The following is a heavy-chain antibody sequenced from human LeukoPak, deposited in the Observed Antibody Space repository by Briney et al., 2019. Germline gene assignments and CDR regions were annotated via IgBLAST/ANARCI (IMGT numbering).Heavy chain of an antibody. D-gene: IGHD5-18*01. Sequence: SETLSLTCTVSGGSISSSSYYWGWIRQPPGKGLEWIGSIYYSGSTYYNPSLKSRVTISVDTSKNQFSLKLSSATAADTAVYYCAVDTAMDPDYWGQGTLVTVSS. V-gene: IGHV4-39*01. CDR1: GGSISSSSYY. CDR2: IYYSGST. J-gene: IGHJ4*02. CDR3: AVDTAMDPDY.